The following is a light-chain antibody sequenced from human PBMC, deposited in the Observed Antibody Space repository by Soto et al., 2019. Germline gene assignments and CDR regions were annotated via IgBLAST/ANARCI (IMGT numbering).Light chain of an antibody. CDR1: SSDVGGYNY. Sequence: QSVLTQPASVSGSPGQSITISCTGTSSDVGGYNYVSWYQQHPGKAPKLMIYDVSNRPSGVSNRFSGSKSGNTASLTISGRQAEDEAAYYCSSYTSSSTLVVFGGGTKLTVL. V-gene: IGLV2-14*01. CDR2: DVS. CDR3: SSYTSSSTLVV. J-gene: IGLJ2*01.